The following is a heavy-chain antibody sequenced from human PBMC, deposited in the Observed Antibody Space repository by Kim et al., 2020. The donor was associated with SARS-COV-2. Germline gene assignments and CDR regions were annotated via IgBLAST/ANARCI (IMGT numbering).Heavy chain of an antibody. CDR3: VRIRGVINTEGNDI. V-gene: IGHV3-72*01. CDR2: IRNAEGNYIT. D-gene: IGHD3-16*02. CDR1: GFTFDDYY. J-gene: IGHJ3*02. Sequence: GGSLRLSCEASGFTFDDYYMDWVRQAPGKGLEWVGRIRNAEGNYITEYTASIKGRYTISRDDSKNTVYLQMNSLKTEDTALYYCVRIRGVINTEGNDIWGQGTLVTASA.